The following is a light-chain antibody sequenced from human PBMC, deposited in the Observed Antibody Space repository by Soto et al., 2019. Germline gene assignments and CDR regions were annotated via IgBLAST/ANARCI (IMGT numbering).Light chain of an antibody. V-gene: IGKV3-15*01. J-gene: IGKJ1*01. CDR3: QQYNNWPKT. CDR2: GAS. CDR1: QSVGSN. Sequence: TQPPATLSVSPGERATLSCRASQSVGSNLAWYQQKPGQAPRLLIYGASTRATGIPARFSGSGSGTEFTLTISSLQSEDFAVYYCQQYNNWPKTFGQGTKVDIK.